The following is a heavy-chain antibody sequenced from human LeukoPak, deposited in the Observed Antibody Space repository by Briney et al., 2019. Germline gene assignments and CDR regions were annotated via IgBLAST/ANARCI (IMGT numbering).Heavy chain of an antibody. Sequence: SGPALVKPTQTLTLTCTFSGFSLSTSGMCVSWIRQPPGKALEWLALIDWDDDKYYSTSLKTRLTISKDTSKNQVVLTMTNMDPVDTATYYCARQIVGAITSWFDPWGQGTLVTVSS. J-gene: IGHJ5*02. CDR1: GFSLSTSGMC. V-gene: IGHV2-70*01. D-gene: IGHD1-26*01. CDR2: IDWDDDK. CDR3: ARQIVGAITSWFDP.